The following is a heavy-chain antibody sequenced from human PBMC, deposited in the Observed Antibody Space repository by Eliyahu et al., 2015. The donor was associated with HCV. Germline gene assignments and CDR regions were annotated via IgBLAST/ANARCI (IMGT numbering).Heavy chain of an antibody. CDR2: ISSGSSTI. J-gene: IGHJ3*02. V-gene: IGHV3-48*01. CDR1: GFTFSSYS. CDR3: AGRGKGGAFDI. D-gene: IGHD3-16*01. Sequence: EVQLVESGGGLVQPGGSLRLSCAASGFTFSSYSMNWVRQAPGKGLEWFSYISSGSSTIYYADSVKGRFTISRDNAKSSLYLQMNSLRAEDTAVYYCAGRGKGGAFDIWGQGTMVTVSS.